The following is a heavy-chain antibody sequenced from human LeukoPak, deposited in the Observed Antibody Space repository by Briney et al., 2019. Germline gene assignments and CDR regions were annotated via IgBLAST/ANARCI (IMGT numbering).Heavy chain of an antibody. CDR3: ARLGVSRVTAIGYYFDY. V-gene: IGHV1-18*01. CDR1: GYTFTSFG. D-gene: IGHD2-21*02. CDR2: IIGYNGNT. J-gene: IGHJ4*02. Sequence: ASVKVSCKASGYTFTSFGISWVRQAPGQGLEWMGCIIGYNGNTNYAQKFQGRVTMTTDTSTNTAYMEVWSLRSDDTAVYYCARLGVSRVTAIGYYFDYWGQGTLVTVSS.